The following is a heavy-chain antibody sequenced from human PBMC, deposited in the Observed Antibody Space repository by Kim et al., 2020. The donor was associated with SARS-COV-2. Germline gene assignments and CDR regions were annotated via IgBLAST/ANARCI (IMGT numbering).Heavy chain of an antibody. J-gene: IGHJ4*02. Sequence: GGSLRLSCAASGFTFSSYAMHWVRQAPGKGLEWVAVIWYDGSNKYYADSVKGRFTISRDNSKNTLYLQMNSLRAEDTAVYYCARDRWEQQLVLFDDWGRGTLVTVSS. V-gene: IGHV3-33*01. D-gene: IGHD6-13*01. CDR2: IWYDGSNK. CDR1: GFTFSSYA. CDR3: ARDRWEQQLVLFDD.